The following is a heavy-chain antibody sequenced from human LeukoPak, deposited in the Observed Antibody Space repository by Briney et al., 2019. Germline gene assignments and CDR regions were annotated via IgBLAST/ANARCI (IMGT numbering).Heavy chain of an antibody. Sequence: GGSLRLSCAASGFTVRSNYMSWVRQAPGKGLEWVSLIYSGGNTYYADSVMGRFTISRDNSKNTLYLQMNSLRAEDTAVYFCAGRPHGDHPFFDYWGQGTLVSVSS. CDR1: GFTVRSNY. V-gene: IGHV3-53*01. CDR2: IYSGGNT. CDR3: AGRPHGDHPFFDY. J-gene: IGHJ4*02. D-gene: IGHD4-17*01.